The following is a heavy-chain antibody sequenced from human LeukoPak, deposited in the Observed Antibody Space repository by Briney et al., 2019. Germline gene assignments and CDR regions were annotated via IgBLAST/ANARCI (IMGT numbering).Heavy chain of an antibody. CDR3: ARDHGNRYYYYGMDV. CDR2: IYYSGST. J-gene: IGHJ6*02. V-gene: IGHV4-39*07. Sequence: SETLSLTCTVSGGSISSSSYYWAWIRQPPGKGLEWIGSIYYSGSTYYNPSLKSRVTISVDTSKNQFSLRLSSVTAADTAVYYCARDHGNRYYYYGMDVWGQGTTVTVSS. D-gene: IGHD1-14*01. CDR1: GGSISSSSYY.